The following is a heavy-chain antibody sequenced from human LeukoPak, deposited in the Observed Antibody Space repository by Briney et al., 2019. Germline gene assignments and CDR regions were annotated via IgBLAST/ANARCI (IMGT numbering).Heavy chain of an antibody. CDR2: IYPGDSDS. Sequence: GESLKISCKRSGYNFACYWIGWVRQMPGRGLEWMGLIYPGDSDSRYSPSFQGQVTISADKSITTAYLQWSSLKASDTVIYYCARLLSTHNWFDSWGQGTLVTVSS. CDR1: GYNFACYW. J-gene: IGHJ5*01. V-gene: IGHV5-51*01. D-gene: IGHD2-2*01. CDR3: ARLLSTHNWFDS.